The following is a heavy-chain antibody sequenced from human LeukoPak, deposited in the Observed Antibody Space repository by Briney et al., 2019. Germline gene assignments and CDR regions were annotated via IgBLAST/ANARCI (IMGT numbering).Heavy chain of an antibody. D-gene: IGHD4-17*01. CDR3: TRQSGTVTPIDY. CDR1: SGSLSGYS. Sequence: SETLSLTCAVSSGSLSGYSWGWIRQPPGKGLEWVGEISHSGITNYNVSLKSRVTISLKKSEIQFSLMLSSVTAADTAVYYCTRQSGTVTPIDYWSQGTLVTVSS. V-gene: IGHV4-34*01. CDR2: ISHSGIT. J-gene: IGHJ4*02.